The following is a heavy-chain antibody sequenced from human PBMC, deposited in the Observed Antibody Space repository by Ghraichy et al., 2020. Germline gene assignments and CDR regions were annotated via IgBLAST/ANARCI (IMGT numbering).Heavy chain of an antibody. J-gene: IGHJ4*02. CDR1: GFTLSNYW. D-gene: IGHD3-22*01. V-gene: IGHV3-7*01. CDR3: ARAAYYYDRSDY. CDR2: IKQDGSEK. Sequence: GGSLRLSCTASGFTLSNYWMGWVRQAPGKGLEWVANIKQDGSEKHYVGSVEGRFTISRDNAKNSVYLQMNSLRAEDTAVYYCARAAYYYDRSDYWGRGTLVTFSS.